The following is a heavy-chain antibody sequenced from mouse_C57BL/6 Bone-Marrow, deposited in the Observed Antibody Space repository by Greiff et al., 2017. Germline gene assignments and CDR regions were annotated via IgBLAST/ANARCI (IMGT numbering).Heavy chain of an antibody. CDR1: GFTFTDYY. J-gene: IGHJ4*01. D-gene: IGHD2-1*01. Sequence: EVKLLESGGGLVQPGGSLSLSCAASGFTFTDYYMSWVRQPPGKALEWLGFIRNKADGYTTEYSASVKGRFTISRDNSQSILYLQMNALRAEDSATYYCARSLWYPYYAMDYWGQGTSVTVSS. V-gene: IGHV7-3*01. CDR3: ARSLWYPYYAMDY. CDR2: IRNKADGYTT.